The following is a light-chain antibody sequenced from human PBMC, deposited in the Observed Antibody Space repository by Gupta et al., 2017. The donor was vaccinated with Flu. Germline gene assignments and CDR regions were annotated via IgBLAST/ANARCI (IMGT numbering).Light chain of an antibody. CDR3: QQYDSSPFT. Sequence: EIVLTQSPGITSLSSGERVTLSCRASQSVSHKYLAWYQQKPGQAPRLLIFDASNRATGIPDRFSGSGSATDFTLTITRLEPEDFAVYYCQQYDSSPFTFGGGTRVEIK. CDR2: DAS. V-gene: IGKV3-20*01. J-gene: IGKJ4*01. CDR1: QSVSHKY.